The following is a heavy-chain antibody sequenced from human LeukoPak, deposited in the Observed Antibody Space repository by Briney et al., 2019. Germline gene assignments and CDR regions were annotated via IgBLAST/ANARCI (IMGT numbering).Heavy chain of an antibody. J-gene: IGHJ4*02. CDR1: GFTFSNYA. D-gene: IGHD3-3*01. CDR2: ISGSGDST. V-gene: IGHV3-23*01. CDR3: AKWLSFRVASGDFDY. Sequence: GGSLRLSCGASGFTFSNYAMSWVRQAPGKGLEWVSAISGSGDSTYYADSVKGRFTISRDSSMETLYLQMNSLRAEDTATYFCAKWLSFRVASGDFDYWGQGTLVTVSS.